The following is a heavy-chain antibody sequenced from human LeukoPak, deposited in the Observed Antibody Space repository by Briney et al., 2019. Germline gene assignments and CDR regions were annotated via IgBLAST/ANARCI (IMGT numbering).Heavy chain of an antibody. CDR1: GFTFSSDS. D-gene: IGHD7-27*01. Sequence: PGGSLRLSCAASGFTFSSDSMNWVRQAPGKGLEWVSSISRSSRYIYYADSVKGRFTVSRDNAKNSLYLRMNSLRAEDTAVYYCARPLTGDLDWFDPWGRGTLVTASS. CDR3: ARPLTGDLDWFDP. CDR2: ISRSSRYI. V-gene: IGHV3-21*01. J-gene: IGHJ5*02.